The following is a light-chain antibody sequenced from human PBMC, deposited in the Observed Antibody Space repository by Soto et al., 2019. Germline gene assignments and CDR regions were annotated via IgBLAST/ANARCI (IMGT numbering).Light chain of an antibody. CDR3: QHYGTSAL. Sequence: EIVLTQSPGTLSLSPGERATLSRRASQSVSSSYLAWYQQKPGQAPRLLIYDASRATGIPDRFSGSGSGTDFTLTITRLEPEDFAVYYCQHYGTSALFGPGTKVDI. J-gene: IGKJ3*01. CDR1: QSVSSSY. V-gene: IGKV3-20*01. CDR2: DAS.